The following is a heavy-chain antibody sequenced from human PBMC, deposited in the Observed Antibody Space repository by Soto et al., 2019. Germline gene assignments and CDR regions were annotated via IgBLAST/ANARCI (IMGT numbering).Heavy chain of an antibody. CDR1: GGSITSSSHF. CDR2: IYFTGNT. V-gene: IGHV4-39*01. Sequence: SETLSLTCTASGGSITSSSHFWGWVRQPPXKGLEWIGTIYFTGNTYYTPSLKSRLTMSIDTSKNEFSLRLNSVTAADTAVYYCAGQTFTIAAASYGRSKWFDPWGPGTLVTVSS. CDR3: AGQTFTIAAASYGRSKWFDP. J-gene: IGHJ5*02. D-gene: IGHD6-25*01.